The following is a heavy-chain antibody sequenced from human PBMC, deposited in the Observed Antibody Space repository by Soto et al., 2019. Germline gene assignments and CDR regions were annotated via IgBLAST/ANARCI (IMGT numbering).Heavy chain of an antibody. V-gene: IGHV3-23*01. D-gene: IGHD1-26*01. CDR1: GFTFSNYA. CDR2: ITRTDST. CDR3: ATYSGNYERYGVYYGMDV. Sequence: GGSLRLSCTASGFTFSNYAMSWVRQAPGKGLEWVSAITRTDSTYYADSVKGRFTISRDNSRNTLYLQMNSLGAEDAALYYCATYSGNYERYGVYYGMDVWGQGTTVTVSS. J-gene: IGHJ6*02.